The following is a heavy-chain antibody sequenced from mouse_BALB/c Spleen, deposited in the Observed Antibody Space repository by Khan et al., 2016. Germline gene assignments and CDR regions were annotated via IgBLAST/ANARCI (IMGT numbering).Heavy chain of an antibody. D-gene: IGHD3-1*01. V-gene: IGHV1-9*01. Sequence: QVQLKESGAELMKPGASVKISCKATGYTFSSYWIEWVKQRPGHGLEWIGEILPGSGTTNYNEKFKGKATFTADTSSTTASMQLSSLTSEDSDVCYCGGSRTRATLTYWGQGSTLTGST. CDR1: GYTFSSYW. CDR2: ILPGSGTT. J-gene: IGHJ2*01. CDR3: GGSRTRATLTY.